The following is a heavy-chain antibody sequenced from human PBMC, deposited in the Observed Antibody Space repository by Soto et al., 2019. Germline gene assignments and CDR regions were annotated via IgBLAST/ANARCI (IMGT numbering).Heavy chain of an antibody. V-gene: IGHV1-69*08. D-gene: IGHD3-10*01. CDR2: IIPILGIA. CDR3: ARDRGDYYGSGSYYPEDYFDY. Sequence: QVQLVQSGAEVKKPGSSVKVSCKASGGTFSSYTISWVRQAPGQGLEWMGRIIPILGIANYAQKFQGRVTITADKSTSTAYMELSSLRSEDTAVYYCARDRGDYYGSGSYYPEDYFDYWGQGTLVTVSS. CDR1: GGTFSSYT. J-gene: IGHJ4*02.